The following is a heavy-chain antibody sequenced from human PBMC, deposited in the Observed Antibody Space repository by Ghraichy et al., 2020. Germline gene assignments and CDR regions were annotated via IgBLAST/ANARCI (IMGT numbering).Heavy chain of an antibody. D-gene: IGHD1-26*01. J-gene: IGHJ4*02. CDR3: ARIDSSEDYYVIDY. CDR2: IYHNGGI. Sequence: LSLTCSVSGHSISYGYYWGWIRQPPGKGLEWIGSIYHNGGIYYSPSLKSRVTISVDTFKNQFSLTLSSVAAADTAVYYCARIDSSEDYYVIDYWGQGTLITVSS. CDR1: GHSISYGYY. V-gene: IGHV4-38-2*02.